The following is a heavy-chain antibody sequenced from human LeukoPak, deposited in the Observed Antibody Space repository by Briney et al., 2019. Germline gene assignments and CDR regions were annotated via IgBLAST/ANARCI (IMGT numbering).Heavy chain of an antibody. V-gene: IGHV1-69*13. J-gene: IGHJ6*02. CDR3: ARVETYYDFWSGYSTADYGMDV. D-gene: IGHD3-3*01. CDR2: IIPIFGTA. Sequence: ASVKVSCKASGYTFPIYFMHWVRQAPGQGLEWMGGIIPIFGTANYAQKFQGRVTITADEPTSTAYMELSSLRSEDTAVYYCARVETYYDFWSGYSTADYGMDVWGQGTTVTVSS. CDR1: GYTFPIYF.